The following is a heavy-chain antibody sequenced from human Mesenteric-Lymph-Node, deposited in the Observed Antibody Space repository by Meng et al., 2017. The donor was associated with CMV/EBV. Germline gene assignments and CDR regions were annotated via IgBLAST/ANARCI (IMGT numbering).Heavy chain of an antibody. J-gene: IGHJ4*02. Sequence: GGSLRLSCAASGFTFSSYFMHWVRQAPGKGLEWVTVIWYDGSNKYYADSVKGRFTISRDNSKNTVYLQMNSLRAEDTAMYYCARVVKGANYLDYWGQGMLVTVSS. V-gene: IGHV3-33*01. CDR3: ARVVKGANYLDY. CDR2: IWYDGSNK. D-gene: IGHD2-21*01. CDR1: GFTFSSYF.